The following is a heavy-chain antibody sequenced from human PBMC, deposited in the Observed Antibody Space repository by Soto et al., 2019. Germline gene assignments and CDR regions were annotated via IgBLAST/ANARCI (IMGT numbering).Heavy chain of an antibody. Sequence: EVQLVESGGGLVRPGGSLRVSCTASGFTLSNAWMSWVRQGPGKGLEWIGRSKSKNDGETIDYAALVKGRFTISRDDSKNTLYLQMNSLKTEDTAMYYCTTGRVGTGRNYFDYWGQGTLVTVSS. CDR1: GFTLSNAW. D-gene: IGHD1-26*01. CDR2: SKSKNDGETI. CDR3: TTGRVGTGRNYFDY. J-gene: IGHJ4*02. V-gene: IGHV3-15*01.